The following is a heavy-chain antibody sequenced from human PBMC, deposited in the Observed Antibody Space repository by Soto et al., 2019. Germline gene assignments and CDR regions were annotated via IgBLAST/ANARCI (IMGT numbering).Heavy chain of an antibody. CDR2: IYYSGSI. Sequence: SETLSLTCTVSGGSINSRGYYWTWIRQHPGRGLEWIGNIYYSGSIHFNPSLKSRLTMLVDTSENQFSLKLTSVTAADTAVYYCARQSESTGYFYGWFDPWGQGTLVTVSS. V-gene: IGHV4-31*03. CDR3: ARQSESTGYFYGWFDP. CDR1: GGSINSRGYY. J-gene: IGHJ5*02. D-gene: IGHD3-9*01.